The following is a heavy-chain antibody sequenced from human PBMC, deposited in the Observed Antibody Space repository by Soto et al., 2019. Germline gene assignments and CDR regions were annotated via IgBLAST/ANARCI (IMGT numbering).Heavy chain of an antibody. CDR3: AKPRIVGATSDFDY. CDR1: VFTFISYA. J-gene: IGHJ4*02. V-gene: IGHV3-23*01. CDR2: ISGSGGST. Sequence: PGWSLRLSCASSVFTFISYAMSWVRQAPGKGLEWVSGISGSGGSTDYADSVKGRFTISRDNSKNTLYLQMNSLRADDTAVYYCAKPRIVGATSDFDYWGQGTLVTVSS. D-gene: IGHD1-26*01.